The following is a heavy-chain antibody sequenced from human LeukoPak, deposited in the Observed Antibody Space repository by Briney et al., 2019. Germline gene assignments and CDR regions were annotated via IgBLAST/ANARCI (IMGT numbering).Heavy chain of an antibody. CDR2: ITNSGNSK. CDR1: EFTFSSYS. D-gene: IGHD3-22*01. Sequence: GGSLRLSCAASEFTFSSYSMNWVRQAPGKGLEWVSYITNSGNSKSYADSVKGRFTISRDNAENSLYLQMNSLRAEDTAVYYCASRSSGYYYDYWGQGTLVTVSS. V-gene: IGHV3-21*05. CDR3: ASRSSGYYYDY. J-gene: IGHJ4*02.